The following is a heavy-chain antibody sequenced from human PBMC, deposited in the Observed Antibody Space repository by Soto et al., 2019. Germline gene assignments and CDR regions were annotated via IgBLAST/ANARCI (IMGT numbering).Heavy chain of an antibody. CDR1: GFIFENFG. CDR3: ARDLGRLYDSGWYDYYYYGMDV. V-gene: IGHV3-23*01. CDR2: ISGSGFKK. Sequence: GGSLRLSCAASGFIFENFGMSWVRQAPGKGLEWISSISGSGFKKYYADSVKGRFTISRDNSKSTVYLQMNSLRAEDTAVYYCARDLGRLYDSGWYDYYYYGMDVWGQGTTVTVSS. J-gene: IGHJ6*02. D-gene: IGHD6-19*01.